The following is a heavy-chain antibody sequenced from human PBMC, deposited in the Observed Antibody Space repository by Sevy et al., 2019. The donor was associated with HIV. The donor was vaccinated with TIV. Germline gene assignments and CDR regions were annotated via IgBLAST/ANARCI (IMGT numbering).Heavy chain of an antibody. CDR3: ARLFNWNGVLDY. D-gene: IGHD1-20*01. CDR2: IYPGDSDT. J-gene: IGHJ4*02. CDR1: GYRFSGYW. Sequence: GESLKISCEASGYRFSGYWIGWVRQMPGKGLEWMGIIYPGDSDTKYSPSFQGQVTISADKSIDTAYLQWTSLKASDTAMYYCARLFNWNGVLDYWGQGTLVTVSS. V-gene: IGHV5-51*01.